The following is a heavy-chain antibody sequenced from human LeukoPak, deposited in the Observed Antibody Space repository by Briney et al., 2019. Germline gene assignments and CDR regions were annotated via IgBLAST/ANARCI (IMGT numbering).Heavy chain of an antibody. J-gene: IGHJ3*02. CDR3: ARDRLGTYAFDI. D-gene: IGHD3-16*01. Sequence: PGGSLRLSGAASGFTVSSNYMSWVRQAPGKGLEWVSVIYSGGSTYYADSVKGRFTISRDNSKNTLYLQMNSLRAEDTAVYYCARDRLGTYAFDIWGQGTMVTVSS. CDR1: GFTVSSNY. CDR2: IYSGGST. V-gene: IGHV3-66*01.